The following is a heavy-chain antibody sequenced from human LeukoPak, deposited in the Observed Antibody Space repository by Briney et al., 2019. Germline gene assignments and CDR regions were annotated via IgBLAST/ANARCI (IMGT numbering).Heavy chain of an antibody. V-gene: IGHV3-23*01. J-gene: IGHJ4*02. CDR2: ISGSGGST. CDR3: AKSLTDIVVVPAQAPIDY. D-gene: IGHD2-2*01. CDR1: GFTFSSYA. Sequence: GALRLSCAASGFTFSSYAMSWVRQAPGKGLEWVSAISGSGGSTYYADSVKGRFTISRDNSKNTLYLQMNSLRAENTAVYYCAKSLTDIVVVPAQAPIDYWGQGTLVAVSS.